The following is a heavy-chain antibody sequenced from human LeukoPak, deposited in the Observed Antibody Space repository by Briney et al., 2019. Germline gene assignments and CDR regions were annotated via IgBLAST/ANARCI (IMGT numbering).Heavy chain of an antibody. Sequence: SETLSLTCTVSGGSISSYYWSWIRQPAGKGLEWIGRIYTSGSTNYNPSLKSRVTMSVDTSKNQFSLKLSSVTAADTAVYYCARDRMPGGGYYYYYMDVWGKGTTVTVSS. V-gene: IGHV4-4*07. D-gene: IGHD1-26*01. J-gene: IGHJ6*03. CDR2: IYTSGST. CDR3: ARDRMPGGGYYYYYMDV. CDR1: GGSISSYY.